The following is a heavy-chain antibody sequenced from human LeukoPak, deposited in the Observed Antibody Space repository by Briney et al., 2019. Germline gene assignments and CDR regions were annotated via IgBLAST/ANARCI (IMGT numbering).Heavy chain of an antibody. Sequence: PGGSLRLSYAASGFTFSSYWMSWVRQAPGKGLEWVSVIYSGGSTYYADSVKGRFTISRDNSKNTLYLQMNSLRAEDTALYYCAKENPHNDYWGQGTLVTVSS. V-gene: IGHV3-53*01. CDR3: AKENPHNDY. J-gene: IGHJ4*02. CDR1: GFTFSSYW. CDR2: IYSGGST.